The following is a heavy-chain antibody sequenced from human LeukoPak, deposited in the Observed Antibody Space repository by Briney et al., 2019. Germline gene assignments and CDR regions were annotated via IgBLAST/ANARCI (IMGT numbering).Heavy chain of an antibody. CDR1: GGFISSSNYY. CDR2: IYYSGST. Sequence: SETLSLTCTVSGGFISSSNYYWGWIRQPPGKGLEWIGSIYYSGSTYYNPSLKSRVTISVDTSKNQFSLKLSSVTAADTAVYYCARGTLLWFGELFDSYLFDYWGQGTLVTVSS. V-gene: IGHV4-39*07. CDR3: ARGTLLWFGELFDSYLFDY. D-gene: IGHD3-10*01. J-gene: IGHJ4*02.